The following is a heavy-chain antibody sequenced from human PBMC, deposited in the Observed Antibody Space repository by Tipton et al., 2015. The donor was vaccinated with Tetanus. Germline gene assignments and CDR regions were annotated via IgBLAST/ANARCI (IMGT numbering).Heavy chain of an antibody. D-gene: IGHD1-20*01. CDR1: GYTLTSYH. CDR2: INPIGGST. Sequence: QVQLVQSGAEVKKPGASVKVSCKASGYTLTSYHMHWVRQAPGQGLEWMGIINPIGGSTSYAQKVQGRITLTGDTSTGPVSLDLTSLRSGDPAVDSCGSAGGGVGRINGPAGIDYWGQGTLVTVSS. J-gene: IGHJ4*02. V-gene: IGHV1-46*01. CDR3: GSAGGGVGRINGPAGIDY.